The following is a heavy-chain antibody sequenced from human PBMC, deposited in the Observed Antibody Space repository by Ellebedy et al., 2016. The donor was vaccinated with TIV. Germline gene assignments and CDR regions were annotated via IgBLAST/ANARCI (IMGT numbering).Heavy chain of an antibody. D-gene: IGHD3-22*01. CDR3: AREVVVITTGWFDP. Sequence: ASVKVSXKASGYTFTSYAMHWVRQAPGQRLEWMGRINAGNGNTKYSQKFQGRVTITRDTSASTAYMELSSLRSEDTAVYYCAREVVVITTGWFDPWGQGTLVTVSS. J-gene: IGHJ5*02. CDR2: INAGNGNT. CDR1: GYTFTSYA. V-gene: IGHV1-3*01.